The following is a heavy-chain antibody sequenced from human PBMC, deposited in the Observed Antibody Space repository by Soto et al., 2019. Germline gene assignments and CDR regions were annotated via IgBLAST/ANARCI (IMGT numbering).Heavy chain of an antibody. D-gene: IGHD3-22*01. CDR1: GFTFSSYD. V-gene: IGHV3-13*01. J-gene: IGHJ4*02. Sequence: EVQLVESGGGLVQPGGSLRLSCAASGFTFSSYDMHWVRQATGKGLEWVSAIGTAGDTYYPGSVKGRFTISRENAKNSLYLQMNSLRAEDTAVYYCARGTYYYDSSGYLSPFDYWGQGTLVNVSS. CDR2: IGTAGDT. CDR3: ARGTYYYDSSGYLSPFDY.